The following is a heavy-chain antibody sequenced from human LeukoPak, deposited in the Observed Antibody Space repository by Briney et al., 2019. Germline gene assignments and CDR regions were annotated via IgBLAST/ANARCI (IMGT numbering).Heavy chain of an antibody. CDR3: ATSTTSFDS. Sequence: PGGSLRLSCAASGYTFDTYGMTCARQAPGKGLEWVSSISGSGYNTYYADSVKGRFTVSRDNSKNTLYLQMDSLRAEDTAIYYCATSTTSFDSWGQGTLVTVSS. D-gene: IGHD1-14*01. CDR1: GYTFDTYG. V-gene: IGHV3-23*01. J-gene: IGHJ4*02. CDR2: ISGSGYNT.